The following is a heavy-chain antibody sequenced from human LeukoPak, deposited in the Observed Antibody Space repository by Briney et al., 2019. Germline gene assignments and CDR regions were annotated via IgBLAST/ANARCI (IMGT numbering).Heavy chain of an antibody. CDR2: INAGNGNT. V-gene: IGHV1-3*01. Sequence: ASVKVSCKASGYTFTSYAMHWVRQAPGQRLEWMGWINAGNGNTKYSQKFQGRVTITRDTSISTAYMELSRLRSDDTAVYYCASVLGDYDPLDYWGQGTLVTVSS. J-gene: IGHJ4*02. CDR1: GYTFTSYA. D-gene: IGHD4-17*01. CDR3: ASVLGDYDPLDY.